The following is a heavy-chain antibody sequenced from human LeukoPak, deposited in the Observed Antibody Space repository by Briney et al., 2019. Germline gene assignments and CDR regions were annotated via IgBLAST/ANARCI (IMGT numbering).Heavy chain of an antibody. J-gene: IGHJ1*01. CDR2: ISSNGINT. D-gene: IGHD6-13*01. CDR1: GFTFTTYN. V-gene: IGHV3-64*01. Sequence: PGGSLRLSCAASGFTFTTYNMHWVRQAPGKGLEYVSAISSNGINTYYANSVKGRFTISRDNSKNTLYLQMGSLRAEDMAVYYCVRVIQGINSSWYGSWGQGTLVTVSS. CDR3: VRVIQGINSSWYGS.